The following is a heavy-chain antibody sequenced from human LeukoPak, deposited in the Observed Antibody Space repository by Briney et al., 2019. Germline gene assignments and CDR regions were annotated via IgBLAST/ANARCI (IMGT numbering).Heavy chain of an antibody. CDR2: IYTSGST. Sequence: SETLSLTCTASGGSISSYYWSWIRQPAGKGLEWIGRIYTSGSTNYNPSLKSRVTMSVDTSKNQFSLKLSSVTAADTAVYYCARDFSYYDFWSGYYNAGSNWFDPWGQGTLVTVSS. CDR1: GGSISSYY. CDR3: ARDFSYYDFWSGYYNAGSNWFDP. D-gene: IGHD3-3*01. V-gene: IGHV4-4*07. J-gene: IGHJ5*02.